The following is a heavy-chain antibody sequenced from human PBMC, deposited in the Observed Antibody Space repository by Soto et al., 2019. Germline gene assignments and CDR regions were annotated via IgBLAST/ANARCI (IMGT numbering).Heavy chain of an antibody. CDR3: ARDYGSGSYQDAFDI. V-gene: IGHV3-33*01. J-gene: IGHJ3*02. CDR2: IWYDGSNK. D-gene: IGHD3-10*01. Sequence: PGGSLRLSCAASGFTFSSYGMHWVRQAPGKGLEWVAVIWYDGSNKYYADSVKSRFTISRVNSKNTLYLQMNSLRAEDTAVYYCARDYGSGSYQDAFDIWGQGTMVT. CDR1: GFTFSSYG.